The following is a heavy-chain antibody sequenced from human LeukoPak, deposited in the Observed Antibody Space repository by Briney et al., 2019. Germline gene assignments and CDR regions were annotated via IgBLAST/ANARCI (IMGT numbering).Heavy chain of an antibody. D-gene: IGHD6-6*01. CDR3: ASLTLYSSSSGSSYYYYMDV. J-gene: IGHJ6*03. CDR1: GYTLTELS. CDR2: FDPEDGET. V-gene: IGHV1-24*01. Sequence: ASVKVSCKVSGYTLTELSMHWVRQAPGQGLEWMGGFDPEDGETIYAQKFQGRVTMTEDTSTDTASMELSSLRSEDTAVYYCASLTLYSSSSGSSYYYYMDVWGKGTRVTVSS.